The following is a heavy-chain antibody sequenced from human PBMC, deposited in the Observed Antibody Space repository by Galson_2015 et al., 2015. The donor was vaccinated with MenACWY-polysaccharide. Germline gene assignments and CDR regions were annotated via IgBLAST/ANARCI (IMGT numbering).Heavy chain of an antibody. Sequence: SLRLSCAASGFSLGAWYMSWIRQAPGKGLEWLSYISKSGDSIYYGDSVKGRFAISRDNAKNSLYLQLNSLEVEDTAIYYCARGHYRLDVWGQGTTVTVSS. CDR1: GFSLGAWY. CDR2: ISKSGDSI. V-gene: IGHV3-11*01. J-gene: IGHJ6*02. CDR3: ARGHYRLDV.